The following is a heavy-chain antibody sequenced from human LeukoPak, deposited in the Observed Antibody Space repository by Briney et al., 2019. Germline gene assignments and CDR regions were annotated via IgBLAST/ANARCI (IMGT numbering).Heavy chain of an antibody. CDR3: AKDRATAGPPDY. V-gene: IGHV3-30*02. CDR1: GYTFTGYY. D-gene: IGHD1-1*01. J-gene: IGHJ4*02. CDR2: IRYDGSNK. Sequence: SCKASGYTFTGYYLHWVRQAPGKGLEWVAFIRYDGSNKYYADSVKGRFTISRDNSKNTLYLQMNSLRAEDTAVYYCAKDRATAGPPDYWGQGTLVTVSS.